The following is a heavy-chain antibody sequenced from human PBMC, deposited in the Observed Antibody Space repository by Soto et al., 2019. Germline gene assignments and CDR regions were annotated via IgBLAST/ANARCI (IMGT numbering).Heavy chain of an antibody. CDR3: ARVRYGSGSQHTHNWFDP. CDR1: GFTFSSYS. CDR2: ISSSSSTI. D-gene: IGHD3-10*01. V-gene: IGHV3-48*01. J-gene: IGHJ5*02. Sequence: GGSLRLSCAASGFTFSSYSMNWVRQAPGKGLEWVSYISSSSSTIHYSDSVKGRFTISRNNAKNSLYRQLNSLRAEDTSVFYCARVRYGSGSQHTHNWFDPWGQGTLVTVSS.